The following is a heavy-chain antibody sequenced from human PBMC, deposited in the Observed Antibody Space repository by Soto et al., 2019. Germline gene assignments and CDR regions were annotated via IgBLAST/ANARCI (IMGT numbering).Heavy chain of an antibody. J-gene: IGHJ4*02. CDR1: GYTFTSYA. D-gene: IGHD1-26*01. CDR2: INAGKGNT. CDR3: ARGLGLYYFDY. Sequence: ASVKVSCKASGYTFTSYAMHWVRQAPGQRLEWMGWINAGKGNTKYSQKFQGRVTITRDTSASTAYMELSSLRSEDTAVYYCARGLGLYYFDYWGQGTLDTVSS. V-gene: IGHV1-3*01.